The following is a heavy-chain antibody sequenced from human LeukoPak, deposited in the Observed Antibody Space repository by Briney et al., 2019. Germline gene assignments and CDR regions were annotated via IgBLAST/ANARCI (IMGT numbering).Heavy chain of an antibody. D-gene: IGHD4-17*01. J-gene: IGHJ6*03. Sequence: ASVKVSCKASGYTFTGYGINWVRQPPGQGLEWMGWISAYNGNTNYAQKLQGRVTITTDTSTSQSYMKLRSLRSDDTAVYYCARGFYSTVTNVPDYYYYMDVWGKGTKVSVPS. CDR1: GYTFTGYG. V-gene: IGHV1-18*01. CDR3: ARGFYSTVTNVPDYYYYMDV. CDR2: ISAYNGNT.